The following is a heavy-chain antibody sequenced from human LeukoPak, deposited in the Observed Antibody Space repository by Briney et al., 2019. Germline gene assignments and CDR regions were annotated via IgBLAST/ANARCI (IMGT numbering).Heavy chain of an antibody. CDR3: ARHGSVTVTTCYYYYMDV. V-gene: IGHV5-51*01. CDR1: GYSFTSYW. CDR2: IYPGDSDT. Sequence: GESLKISCKGSGYSFTSYWIGWVRQMPGKGLEWMGIIYPGDSDTRYSPSFQGQVTISADKSISTAYLQWSSLKASDTAMYYCARHGSVTVTTCYYYYMDVWGKGTTVTVSS. D-gene: IGHD4-11*01. J-gene: IGHJ6*03.